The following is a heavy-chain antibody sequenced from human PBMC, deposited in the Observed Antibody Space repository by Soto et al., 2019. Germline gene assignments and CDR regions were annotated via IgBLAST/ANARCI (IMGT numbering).Heavy chain of an antibody. D-gene: IGHD3-10*01. J-gene: IGHJ4*02. CDR1: GLSFSDHY. Sequence: EVQLVESGGGFVQPGGSLRLSCAASGLSFSDHYMDWVRQAPGRGLEWVGRIRNRANSYATEYVASVEGRFTISREDSKNSLYLQMNSLKIEDTAVYYCASSWFGVSKYFDYWGQGILVTVSS. CDR3: ASSWFGVSKYFDY. CDR2: IRNRANSYAT. V-gene: IGHV3-72*01.